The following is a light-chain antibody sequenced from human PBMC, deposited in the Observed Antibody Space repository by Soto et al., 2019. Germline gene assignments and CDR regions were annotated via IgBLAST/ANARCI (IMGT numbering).Light chain of an antibody. J-gene: IGKJ5*01. CDR3: QQYNNWPPIT. Sequence: ILMTKSPTTLSVSPCERATLSCRTSQSVSSNLAWYQQKPGQAPRLLIYGASTRATGIPARFSGSGSGTEFTLTISSLQSEDFAVYYCQQYNNWPPITFGQGTRLEIK. CDR1: QSVSSN. V-gene: IGKV3-15*01. CDR2: GAS.